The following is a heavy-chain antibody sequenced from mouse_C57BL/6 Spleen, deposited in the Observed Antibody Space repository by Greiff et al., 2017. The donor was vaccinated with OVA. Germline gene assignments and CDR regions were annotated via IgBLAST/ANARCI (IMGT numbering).Heavy chain of an antibody. V-gene: IGHV1-81*01. CDR1: GYTFTSYG. Sequence: VQLQESGAELARPGASVKLSCKASGYTFTSYGISWVKQRTGQGLEWIGEIYPRSGNTYYNEKFKGKATLTADKSSSTAYMELRSLTSEDSAVYFCAREDDGYYPDYWGQGTTLTVSS. CDR2: IYPRSGNT. CDR3: AREDDGYYPDY. D-gene: IGHD2-3*01. J-gene: IGHJ2*01.